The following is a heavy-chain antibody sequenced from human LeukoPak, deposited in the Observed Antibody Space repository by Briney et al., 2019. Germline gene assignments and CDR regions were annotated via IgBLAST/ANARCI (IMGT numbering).Heavy chain of an antibody. D-gene: IGHD1/OR15-1a*01. CDR2: IYYSWST. CDR3: ARERGREQSPNFDY. Sequence: SETLSLTCTVSGGSISSYYWSWIRQPAGKGLVWIGRIYYSWSTNYNPSLKSRVSMSVDTSKNKLSLKLSSVTAADAAVYYCARERGREQSPNFDYWGQGTLVTVSS. CDR1: GGSISSYY. J-gene: IGHJ4*02. V-gene: IGHV4-4*07.